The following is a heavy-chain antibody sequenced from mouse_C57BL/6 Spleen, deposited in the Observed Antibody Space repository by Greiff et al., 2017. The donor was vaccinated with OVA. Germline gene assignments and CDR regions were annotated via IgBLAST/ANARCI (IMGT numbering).Heavy chain of an antibody. Sequence: DVMLVESGGGLVKPGGSLKLSCAASGFTFSSYAMSWVRQTPEKRLEWVATISDGGSYTYYPDNVKGRFTISRDNAKNNLYLQMSHLKSEDTAMYYCARGGYGSSYEGNYFDYWGQGTTLTVSS. CDR2: ISDGGSYT. J-gene: IGHJ2*01. CDR1: GFTFSSYA. D-gene: IGHD1-1*01. CDR3: ARGGYGSSYEGNYFDY. V-gene: IGHV5-4*03.